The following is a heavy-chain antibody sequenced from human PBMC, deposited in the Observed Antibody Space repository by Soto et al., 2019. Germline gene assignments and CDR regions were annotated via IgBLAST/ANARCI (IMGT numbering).Heavy chain of an antibody. Sequence: PGGSLRLSCAASGFTFSSYWMSWVRQAPGKGLEWVANIKQDGSEKYYVDSVKGRFTISRDNAKNSLYLQMNSLRAEDTALYYCARKTSSSWYLAENGFDPWGQGTRVPVSS. CDR3: ARKTSSSWYLAENGFDP. J-gene: IGHJ5*02. CDR1: GFTFSSYW. V-gene: IGHV3-7*01. CDR2: IKQDGSEK. D-gene: IGHD6-13*01.